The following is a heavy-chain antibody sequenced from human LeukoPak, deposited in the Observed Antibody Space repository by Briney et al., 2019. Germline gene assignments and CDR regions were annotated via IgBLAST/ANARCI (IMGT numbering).Heavy chain of an antibody. V-gene: IGHV3-48*01. D-gene: IGHD3-22*01. CDR3: ARDRAGGAYHYDSSGYYY. J-gene: IGHJ4*02. CDR1: GFTFSDYS. Sequence: GGSLRLSCAASGFTFSDYSMNWVRQAPGKGLEWVSYISSSTSTIYYADSVRGRFTISRDNAKNSLYLQMNSLRAEDTAAYYCARDRAGGAYHYDSSGYYYWGQGTLVTVSS. CDR2: ISSSTSTI.